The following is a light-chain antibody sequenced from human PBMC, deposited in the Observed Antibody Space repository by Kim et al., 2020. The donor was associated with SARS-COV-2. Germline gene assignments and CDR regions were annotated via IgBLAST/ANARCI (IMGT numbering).Light chain of an antibody. Sequence: YPGEKATLACRASRGVTSNYLAWYQQKPGQAPRIVIYIASSRATGIPDRFSGSGSGTEFTLTISRLEPEDFAVYYCHQYGSPPSTFGQGTRLEIK. CDR3: HQYGSPPST. J-gene: IGKJ5*01. CDR2: IAS. V-gene: IGKV3-20*01. CDR1: RGVTSNY.